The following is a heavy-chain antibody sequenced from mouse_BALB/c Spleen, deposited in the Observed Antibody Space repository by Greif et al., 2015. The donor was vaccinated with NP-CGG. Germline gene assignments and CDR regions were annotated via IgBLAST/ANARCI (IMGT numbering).Heavy chain of an antibody. V-gene: IGHV14-1*02. CDR2: IDPENGTT. CDR3: SRLAYDDGDY. Sequence: EVQLLESGAALVRPGALVKLSCKASGFNIKDYYMHWVKQRPEHGLEWIGWIDPENGTTIYDPKFQGSASITADTSSNTAYLQLSSLSSEDDAGYYCSRLAYDDGDYWCKVTSLTVSS. CDR1: GFNIKDYY. D-gene: IGHD2-12*01. J-gene: IGHJ2*02.